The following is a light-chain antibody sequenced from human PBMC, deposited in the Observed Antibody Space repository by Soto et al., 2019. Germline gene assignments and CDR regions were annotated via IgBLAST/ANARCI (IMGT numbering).Light chain of an antibody. CDR3: CSFSSTNTLL. CDR1: SSDIGGYNF. Sequence: QSALTQPASVSGSPGQSITISCTGTSSDIGGYNFVSWYQHHPGRAPKLIIYDVSMRPSGASNRFSGSKSGNTASLTISGLQAEEEANYYCCSFSSTNTLLFGGGTKVTVL. V-gene: IGLV2-14*03. CDR2: DVS. J-gene: IGLJ2*01.